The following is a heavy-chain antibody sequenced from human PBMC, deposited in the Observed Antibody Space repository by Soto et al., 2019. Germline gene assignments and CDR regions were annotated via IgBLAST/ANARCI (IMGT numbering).Heavy chain of an antibody. CDR1: GGSFTGYY. D-gene: IGHD2-15*01. CDR3: ARGQEGVVATH. CDR2: IKDGGST. V-gene: IGHV4-34*01. J-gene: IGHJ4*02. Sequence: QVQLQQWGAGLLKPSETLSLTCAVNGGSFTGYYWSWVRQPPGKGLEWIGEIKDGGSTNYSPSLRSRVTISADTSKKQFSLKVTSVTAADTAVYYCARGQEGVVATHWDQVTLVTVSS.